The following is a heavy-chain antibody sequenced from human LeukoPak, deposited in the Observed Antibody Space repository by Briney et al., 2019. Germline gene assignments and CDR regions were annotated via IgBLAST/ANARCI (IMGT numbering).Heavy chain of an antibody. J-gene: IGHJ4*02. CDR2: ISHDGNYK. V-gene: IGHV3-30*04. CDR1: GFTFSTYA. Sequence: GRSLRLSCAASGFTFSTYAMHWVRQAPGKGLEWVATISHDGNYKYHADSVKGRFTISRDNAKNSLYLQMNSLRAEDTAVYYCARAYYWGQGTLVTVSS. CDR3: ARAYY.